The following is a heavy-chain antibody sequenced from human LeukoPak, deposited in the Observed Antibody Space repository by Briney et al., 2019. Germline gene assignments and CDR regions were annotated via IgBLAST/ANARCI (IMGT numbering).Heavy chain of an antibody. CDR1: GFTFSSYG. D-gene: IGHD4-17*01. Sequence: YPGRSLRLSCAASGFTFSSYGMHWVRQAPGKGLEWVAVISYDGSNKYYADSVKGRFTISRDNSKNTLYLQTNSLRAEDTAVYYCAKGFNGDHVEDAFDIWGQGTMVTVSS. CDR3: AKGFNGDHVEDAFDI. V-gene: IGHV3-30*18. J-gene: IGHJ3*02. CDR2: ISYDGSNK.